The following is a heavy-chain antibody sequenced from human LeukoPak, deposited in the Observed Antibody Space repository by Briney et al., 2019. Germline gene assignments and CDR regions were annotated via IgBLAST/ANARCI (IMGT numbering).Heavy chain of an antibody. Sequence: GGSLRLSCAASGFTFDDYAMHWVRQAPGKGLEWVSLISWDGGSTYYADSVKGRFTISRDNSKNSLYLQMNSLRAEDTAVYYCARDSVVAATRLPTRFLGLGYYMDVWGKGTTVTISS. J-gene: IGHJ6*03. CDR1: GFTFDDYA. CDR2: ISWDGGST. D-gene: IGHD2-15*01. CDR3: ARDSVVAATRLPTRFLGLGYYMDV. V-gene: IGHV3-43D*03.